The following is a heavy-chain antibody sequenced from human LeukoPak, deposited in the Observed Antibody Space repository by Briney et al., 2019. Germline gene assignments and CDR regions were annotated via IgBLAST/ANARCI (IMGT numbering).Heavy chain of an antibody. CDR3: ARGSGWYGSDAFDI. CDR1: GYTFTSYG. D-gene: IGHD6-19*01. J-gene: IGHJ3*02. Sequence: ASVKVSCKASGYTFTSYGISWVRQAPGQGLEWMGWISAYNGNTNYAQKLQGRVTMTADTSTSTAYMGLRSLRSDDTAVYYCARGSGWYGSDAFDIWGQGTMVTVSS. V-gene: IGHV1-18*01. CDR2: ISAYNGNT.